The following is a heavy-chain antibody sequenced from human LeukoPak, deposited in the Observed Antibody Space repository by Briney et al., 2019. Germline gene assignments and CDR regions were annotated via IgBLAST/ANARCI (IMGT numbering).Heavy chain of an antibody. CDR1: GASINTGGYH. CDR2: IFHTGST. J-gene: IGHJ4*02. V-gene: IGHV4-30-2*06. Sequence: PSETLSLTCSVSGASINTGGYHWSWIRQSPGKGLEWIGYIFHTGSTNYNPSLKSRVTISVDKSKNQFSLKMNSVSAADTAVYYCASEDSSSYDYWGQGTLVTVSS. CDR3: ASEDSSSYDY. D-gene: IGHD6-13*01.